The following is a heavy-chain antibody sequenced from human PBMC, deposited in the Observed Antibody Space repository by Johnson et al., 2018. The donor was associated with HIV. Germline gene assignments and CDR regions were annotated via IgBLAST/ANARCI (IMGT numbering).Heavy chain of an antibody. CDR1: GFTFDDYA. Sequence: VQLVESGGGLVQPGRSLRLSCAASGFTFDDYAMHWVRQAPGKGLEWVSGISWKSGSIGYADSVMGRFTISRDNSKNSLYLQMNSLRPEDTTLYYCTQGGGYGEDDAFDIWGQGTMVTVSS. V-gene: IGHV3-9*01. D-gene: IGHD3-22*01. CDR2: ISWKSGSI. CDR3: TQGGGYGEDDAFDI. J-gene: IGHJ3*02.